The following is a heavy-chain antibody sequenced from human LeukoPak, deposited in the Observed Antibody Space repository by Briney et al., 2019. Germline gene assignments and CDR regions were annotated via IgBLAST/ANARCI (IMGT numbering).Heavy chain of an antibody. Sequence: SETLSLTCAVSGYSISSGYYWGWIRQPPGKGLEWIGSIYHSGSTYYNPSLKCRVTISVDTSKNQFSLKLSSVTAADTAVYYCARTEGYYGSGSYYKSPMFDPWGQGTLVTFSS. V-gene: IGHV4-38-2*01. CDR2: IYHSGST. J-gene: IGHJ5*02. D-gene: IGHD3-10*01. CDR3: ARTEGYYGSGSYYKSPMFDP. CDR1: GYSISSGYY.